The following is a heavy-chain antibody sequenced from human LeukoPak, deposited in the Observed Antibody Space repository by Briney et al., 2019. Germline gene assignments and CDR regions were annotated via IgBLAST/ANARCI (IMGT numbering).Heavy chain of an antibody. V-gene: IGHV3-21*01. CDR1: GFTFSSYS. Sequence: GSLRLSGAASGFTFSSYSMNWVRRAPGKGLEGVSSISSSSIYLYYADSVKGRFTISRDNAKNSLYLQMNSLRAEDTAVYYCARDWRTGVWGKGTTVTVSS. CDR2: ISSSSIYL. D-gene: IGHD3-3*01. CDR3: ARDWRTGV. J-gene: IGHJ6*04.